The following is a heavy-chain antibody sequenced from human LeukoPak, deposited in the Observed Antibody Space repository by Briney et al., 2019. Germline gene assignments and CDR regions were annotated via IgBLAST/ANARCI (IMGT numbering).Heavy chain of an antibody. D-gene: IGHD3-22*01. CDR1: GYSISSGYY. Sequence: ETLSLTCTVSGYSISSGYYWGWVRQAPGKGLEWVSTISGNGEKTHYADSVKGRFIVSRDNFKNTLYLQMNSLRADDTAVYYCAKDSARDSTGYYWLRFFQEWGQGTLVTVSS. J-gene: IGHJ1*01. CDR3: AKDSARDSTGYYWLRFFQE. V-gene: IGHV3-23*01. CDR2: ISGNGEKT.